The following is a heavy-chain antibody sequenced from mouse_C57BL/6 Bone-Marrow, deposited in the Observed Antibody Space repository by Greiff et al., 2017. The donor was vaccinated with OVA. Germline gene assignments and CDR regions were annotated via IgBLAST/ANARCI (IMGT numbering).Heavy chain of an antibody. CDR1: GYSITSGYY. J-gene: IGHJ3*01. V-gene: IGHV3-6*01. CDR3: ASFAY. Sequence: VQLKESGPGLVKPSQSLSLTCSVTGYSITSGYYWNWIRQFPGNKLEWMGYISYDGRNNYNPSLKNRISITRDTSKNQFFLKLNSVTTEDTATYYCASFAYWGQGTLVTVSA. CDR2: ISYDGRN.